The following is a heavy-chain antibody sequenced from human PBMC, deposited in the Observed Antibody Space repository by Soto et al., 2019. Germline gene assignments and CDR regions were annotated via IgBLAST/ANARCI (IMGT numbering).Heavy chain of an antibody. CDR3: TTGITIFGVPRSPFDY. Sequence: GGSLRLSCAASGFTFSNAWMSWVRQAPGKGLEWVGRIKSKTDGGTTDYAAPVKGRFTISRDDSKNTLYLQMNSLKTEDTAVYYCTTGITIFGVPRSPFDYWGQGTLVTVS. J-gene: IGHJ4*02. CDR1: GFTFSNAW. CDR2: IKSKTDGGTT. V-gene: IGHV3-15*01. D-gene: IGHD3-3*01.